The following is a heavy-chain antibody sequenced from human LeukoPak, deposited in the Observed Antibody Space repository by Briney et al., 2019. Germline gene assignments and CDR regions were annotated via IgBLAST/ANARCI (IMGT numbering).Heavy chain of an antibody. Sequence: GGSLRLSCAASGFPFSTYWMSWVRQAPGKGLEWVANINQDGTEKYYVDSVKGRFTISRDNAKNSLYLQMNSLRAEDTAVYYCARGRYSYGYYYMDVWGKGTTVTISS. D-gene: IGHD5-18*01. CDR2: INQDGTEK. CDR3: ARGRYSYGYYYMDV. J-gene: IGHJ6*03. V-gene: IGHV3-7*01. CDR1: GFPFSTYW.